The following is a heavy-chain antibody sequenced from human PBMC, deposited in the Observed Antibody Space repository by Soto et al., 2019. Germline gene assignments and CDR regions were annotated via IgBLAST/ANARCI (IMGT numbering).Heavy chain of an antibody. V-gene: IGHV3-30*03. J-gene: IGHJ4*02. CDR3: ARGPNLRFLEWFQYYFDY. D-gene: IGHD3-3*01. Sequence: GESLKISCAASGFTFSSYGMHWVRQAPGKGLEWVAVISYDGSNKYYADSVKGRFTISRDNSKNTLYLQMNSLRAEDTAVYYCARGPNLRFLEWFQYYFDYWGQGTLVTVSS. CDR2: ISYDGSNK. CDR1: GFTFSSYG.